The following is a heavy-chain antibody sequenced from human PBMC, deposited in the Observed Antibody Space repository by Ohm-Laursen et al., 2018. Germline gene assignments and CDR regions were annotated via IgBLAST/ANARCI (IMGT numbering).Heavy chain of an antibody. D-gene: IGHD4-17*01. Sequence: GSSVKVSCKASGYTFTGYYMHWVRQAPGQGLEWMGWINPNSGGTNYAQKFQGRVTMTRDTSISTAYMELSRLRSDDTAVYYCARVYPGDYDYYYYGMDVWGQGTTVTVSS. V-gene: IGHV1-2*02. J-gene: IGHJ6*02. CDR2: INPNSGGT. CDR1: GYTFTGYY. CDR3: ARVYPGDYDYYYYGMDV.